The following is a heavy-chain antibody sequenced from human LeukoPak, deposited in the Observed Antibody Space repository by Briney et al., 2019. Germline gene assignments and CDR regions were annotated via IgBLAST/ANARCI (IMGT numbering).Heavy chain of an antibody. D-gene: IGHD6-13*01. Sequence: GGSLRLSCVASRFTFFRYWLNCVPQAPGKGLEWVANIKQVGREKHYMDSVKGRFTVSRDKAQTSLYMEMNSLRVEDTTVYCCARAQLAWHAANSGQGTLVTLSS. V-gene: IGHV3-7*04. CDR3: ARAQLAWHAAN. J-gene: IGHJ4*02. CDR1: RFTFFRYW. CDR2: IKQVGREK.